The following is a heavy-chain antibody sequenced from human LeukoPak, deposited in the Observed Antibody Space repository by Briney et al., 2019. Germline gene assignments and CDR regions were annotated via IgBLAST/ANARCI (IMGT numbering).Heavy chain of an antibody. CDR3: AREYDFWSGYYPLGMDV. Sequence: GGSLRPSCAASGFTFSSYAMHWVRQAPGKGLEWVAVISYDGSNKYYADSVKGRFTISRDNSKNTLYLQMNSLRAEDTAVYYCAREYDFWSGYYPLGMDVWGQGTTVTVSS. J-gene: IGHJ6*02. D-gene: IGHD3-3*01. V-gene: IGHV3-30-3*01. CDR1: GFTFSSYA. CDR2: ISYDGSNK.